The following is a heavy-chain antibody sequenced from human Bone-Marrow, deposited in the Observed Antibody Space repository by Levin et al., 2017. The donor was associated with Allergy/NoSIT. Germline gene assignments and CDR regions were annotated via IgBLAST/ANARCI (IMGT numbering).Heavy chain of an antibody. V-gene: IGHV3-49*03. CDR2: IRSKAYGGTT. Sequence: PGGSLRLSCTASGFTFGDYAMSWFRQAPGKGLEWVGFIRSKAYGGTTEYAASVKGRFTISRDDSKSIAYLQMNSLKTEDTAVYYCTRDFEGGGDITGTTCWFDPWGQGTLVTVSS. D-gene: IGHD1-7*01. CDR3: TRDFEGGGDITGTTCWFDP. J-gene: IGHJ5*02. CDR1: GFTFGDYA.